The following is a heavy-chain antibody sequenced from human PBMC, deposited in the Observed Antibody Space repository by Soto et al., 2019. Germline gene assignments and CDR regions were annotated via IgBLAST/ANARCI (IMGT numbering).Heavy chain of an antibody. V-gene: IGHV4-61*01. D-gene: IGHD2-21*02. Sequence: SETLSLTCTVSGGSVSSGSYYWSWIRQPPGKGLEWIGYIYYSGSTNYNPSLKSRVTISVDTSKNQFSLKLSSVTAADTAVYYCARDLSSLAGVRDCGGDCYNWSDPWGQGTLVTV. CDR3: ARDLSSLAGVRDCGGDCYNWSDP. J-gene: IGHJ5*02. CDR2: IYYSGST. CDR1: GGSVSSGSYY.